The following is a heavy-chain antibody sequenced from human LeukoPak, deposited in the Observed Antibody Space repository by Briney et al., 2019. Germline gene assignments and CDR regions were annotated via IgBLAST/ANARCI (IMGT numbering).Heavy chain of an antibody. Sequence: SQTLSLTCTVSGGSISSYYWSWIRQPPGKGLEWIGYIYYSGSTNYNPSLKSRVTISVDTSKNQFSLKLSSVTAADTAVYYCARRANSGFDAFDIWGQGTMVTVSS. CDR2: IYYSGST. D-gene: IGHD3-22*01. CDR3: ARRANSGFDAFDI. J-gene: IGHJ3*02. CDR1: GGSISSYY. V-gene: IGHV4-59*01.